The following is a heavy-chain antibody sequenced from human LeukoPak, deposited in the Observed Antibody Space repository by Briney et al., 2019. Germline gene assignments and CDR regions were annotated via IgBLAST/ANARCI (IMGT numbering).Heavy chain of an antibody. Sequence: GGSLRLSCAASGFTFSSYAMSWVRQAPGKGLEWVSAISGSGGSTYYADSVKGRFTISRDNSKNTLYLQMNGLRAEDTAVYYCAKDRVLIGPGIAVAGTPFDAFDIWGQGTMVTVSS. D-gene: IGHD6-19*01. CDR3: AKDRVLIGPGIAVAGTPFDAFDI. CDR1: GFTFSSYA. J-gene: IGHJ3*02. CDR2: ISGSGGST. V-gene: IGHV3-23*01.